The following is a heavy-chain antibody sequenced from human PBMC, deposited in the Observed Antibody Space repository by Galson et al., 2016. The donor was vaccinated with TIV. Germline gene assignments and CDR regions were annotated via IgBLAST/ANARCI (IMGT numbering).Heavy chain of an antibody. CDR2: INPRTDET. D-gene: IGHD5-12*01. Sequence: SVKVSCKASGYVFPDFYVHWVRQAPGLGFEWMGRINPRTDETKYAENFQGRIAIIRDTSSPSVHLELTGLTSDDTATYYCARDGDSDDWRLEYWGQGTLVAVSS. J-gene: IGHJ4*02. V-gene: IGHV1-2*06. CDR3: ARDGDSDDWRLEY. CDR1: GYVFPDFY.